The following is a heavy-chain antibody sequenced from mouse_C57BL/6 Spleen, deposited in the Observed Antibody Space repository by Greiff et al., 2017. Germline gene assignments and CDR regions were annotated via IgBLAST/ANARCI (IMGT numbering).Heavy chain of an antibody. V-gene: IGHV1-80*01. D-gene: IGHD1-1*01. CDR1: GYAFSSYW. CDR3: ARGYYGSSPGLAY. J-gene: IGHJ3*01. Sequence: VQLQQSGAELVKPGASVKISCKASGYAFSSYWMNWVKQRPGKGLEWIGHIYPGDGDTNYNGKFKGKATLTADKSSSTAYMQLSSLTSEDSAVYFCARGYYGSSPGLAYWGQGTLVTVSA. CDR2: IYPGDGDT.